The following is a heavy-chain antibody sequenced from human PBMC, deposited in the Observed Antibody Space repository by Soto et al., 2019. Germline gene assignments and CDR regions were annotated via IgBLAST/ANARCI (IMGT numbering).Heavy chain of an antibody. CDR1: GGTFSSYA. V-gene: IGHV1-69*01. CDR2: IIPIFGTA. Sequence: QVQLVQSGAEVKKPGSSVKVSCKASGGTFSSYAISWVRQAPGQGLEWMGGIIPIFGTANYAQKFQGRVTITADESTSTAYMELSSLRSEDTAVYYCAREASGYSGYDFVSHPAPFDYWGQGTLVTVSS. CDR3: AREASGYSGYDFVSHPAPFDY. J-gene: IGHJ4*02. D-gene: IGHD5-12*01.